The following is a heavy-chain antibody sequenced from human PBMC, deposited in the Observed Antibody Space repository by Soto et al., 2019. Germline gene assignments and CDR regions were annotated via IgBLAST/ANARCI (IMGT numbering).Heavy chain of an antibody. D-gene: IGHD6-19*01. J-gene: IGHJ4*02. CDR3: ARHELAVAGKDFDY. CDR2: IDPSDSYT. Sequence: IDPSDSYTNYSPSFQGHVTISADKSISTAYLQWSSLKASDTAMYYCARHELAVAGKDFDYWGQGTLVTVSS. V-gene: IGHV5-10-1*01.